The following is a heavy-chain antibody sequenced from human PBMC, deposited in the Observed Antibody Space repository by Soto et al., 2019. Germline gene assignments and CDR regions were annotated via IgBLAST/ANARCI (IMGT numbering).Heavy chain of an antibody. CDR1: GFTFSDHY. J-gene: IGHJ4*02. CDR2: TRNRANSHTT. D-gene: IGHD3-9*01. V-gene: IGHV3-72*01. Sequence: PGGSLRLSCAASGFTFSDHYMDWVRLAPGKGLEWVARTRNRANSHTTEYAASVKGRFTISRDDSKNTLYLQMNSLRAEDTAVYYCAKEAPSDPYDISIGPSDGYWGQGTLVTVSS. CDR3: AKEAPSDPYDISIGPSDGY.